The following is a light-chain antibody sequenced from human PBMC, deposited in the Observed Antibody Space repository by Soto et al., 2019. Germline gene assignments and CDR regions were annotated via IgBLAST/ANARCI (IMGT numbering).Light chain of an antibody. J-gene: IGLJ2*01. CDR1: RSNIGAGFD. CDR3: QSYDGSLSGPVV. CDR2: DNN. V-gene: IGLV1-40*01. Sequence: QSVLTQPPSVSGAPGQRVTISCTGTRSNIGAGFDVHWYQQLPGTAPKLLIYDNNNRPSGVPDRFSGSKSGTSASLAITGLQAEDAADYYCQSYDGSLSGPVVVGGGTKLTFL.